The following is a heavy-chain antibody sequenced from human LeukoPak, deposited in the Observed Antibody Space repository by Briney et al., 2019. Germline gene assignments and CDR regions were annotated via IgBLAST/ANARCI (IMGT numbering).Heavy chain of an antibody. CDR2: ISSSSSTI. CDR1: GFTFSSYS. V-gene: IGHV3-48*01. CDR3: ARGIYCSSTSCPPSYYYMDV. J-gene: IGHJ6*03. D-gene: IGHD2-2*01. Sequence: GGSLRLSCAASGFTFSSYSMNWVHQAPGKGLEWVSYISSSSSTIYYADSVKGRFTISRDNAKNSLYLQMNSLRAEDTAVYYCARGIYCSSTSCPPSYYYMDVWGKGTTVTVSS.